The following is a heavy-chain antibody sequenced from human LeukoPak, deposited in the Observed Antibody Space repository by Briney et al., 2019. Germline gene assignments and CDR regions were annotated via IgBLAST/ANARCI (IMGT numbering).Heavy chain of an antibody. J-gene: IGHJ4*02. Sequence: TASETLSLTCTVSGGSISSSHYYWGWIRQPPGKGLEWIGTIYYSGSTYYNPSLKSRVTISVDTSNNQFSLKLTSVTAADTAVYYCLVHLRFLEWLAHDYWGQGTLVTVSS. D-gene: IGHD3-3*01. CDR3: LVHLRFLEWLAHDY. CDR1: GGSISSSHYY. V-gene: IGHV4-39*07. CDR2: IYYSGST.